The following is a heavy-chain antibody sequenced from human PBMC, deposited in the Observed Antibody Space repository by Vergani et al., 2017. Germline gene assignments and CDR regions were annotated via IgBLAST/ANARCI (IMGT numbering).Heavy chain of an antibody. J-gene: IGHJ6*02. CDR2: IGSSGPYI. D-gene: IGHD2-8*01. V-gene: IGHV3-21*02. Sequence: VQLVESGGGVVQPGTSLRLSCEASGFKFSQFGMHWVRQGPGKGLEWVAFIGSSGPYINYADSVKGRFIISRDNTNNSLFLQLRSLRAEDAAVYYWARDCTSGGCQNNQGMDVWGQGGTVTGSS. CDR3: ARDCTSGGCQNNQGMDV. CDR1: GFKFSQFG.